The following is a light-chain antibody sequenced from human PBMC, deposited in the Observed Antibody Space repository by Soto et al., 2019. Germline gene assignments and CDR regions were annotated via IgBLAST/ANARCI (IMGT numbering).Light chain of an antibody. CDR1: QGIGTN. Sequence: EIVMTQSPGTLSVSPGERATLSCRASQGIGTNFAWYQQRPGQAPRLLIYAASSRATYITTRFTGRWSGTEFTLAISSLQSEDFAVYFCQQYNTWPLYTFGQGTKLEI. CDR3: QQYNTWPLYT. V-gene: IGKV3-15*01. CDR2: AAS. J-gene: IGKJ2*01.